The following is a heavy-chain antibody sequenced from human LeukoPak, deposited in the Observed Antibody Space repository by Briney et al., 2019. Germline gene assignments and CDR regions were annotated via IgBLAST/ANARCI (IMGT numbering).Heavy chain of an antibody. CDR2: IYYSGST. CDR1: GGSISSYY. Sequence: ASETLSLTCTVSGGSISSYYWSWIRQPPGKGLEWIGYIYYSGSTNYNPSLKSRVTISVDKSKNQFSLKLSSVTAADTAVYYCAKRGPYYYGSGSYYKGAQYYFDSWGQGPLVTVSS. D-gene: IGHD3-10*01. J-gene: IGHJ4*02. CDR3: AKRGPYYYGSGSYYKGAQYYFDS. V-gene: IGHV4-59*12.